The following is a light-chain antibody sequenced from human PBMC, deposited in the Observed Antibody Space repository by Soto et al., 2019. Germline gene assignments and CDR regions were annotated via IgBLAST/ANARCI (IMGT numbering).Light chain of an antibody. V-gene: IGKV1-5*01. CDR3: QQYYSYPWT. CDR2: DAS. CDR1: QSISSW. Sequence: DIQMTQSPSTLSASVGDRVTITCRASQSISSWLAWYQQKLGRAPRLLIYDASSLESGAPSRFSGSGYGTDFTLTISCLQSEDFATYYCQQYYSYPWTFGQGTKVDIK. J-gene: IGKJ1*01.